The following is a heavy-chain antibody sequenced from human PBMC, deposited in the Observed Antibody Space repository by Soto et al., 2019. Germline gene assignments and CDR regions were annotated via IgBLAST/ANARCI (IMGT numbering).Heavy chain of an antibody. CDR2: IKQDGSEK. V-gene: IGHV3-7*01. Sequence: EVHLVESGGGLVQPGGSLRLSCAASGITFSNYWMTRVRQAPGKGLEWVANIKQDGSEKYYVDSVKGRFTISRDNAKNSLYLQMNSLRAEDTAVYYCARDQDDSSDAFDIWGQGTMVTVSS. CDR3: ARDQDDSSDAFDI. CDR1: GITFSNYW. D-gene: IGHD3-3*01. J-gene: IGHJ3*02.